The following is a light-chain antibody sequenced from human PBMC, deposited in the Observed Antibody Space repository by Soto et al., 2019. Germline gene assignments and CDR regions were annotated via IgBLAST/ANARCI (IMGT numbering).Light chain of an antibody. CDR3: HQRQRWPRT. J-gene: IGKJ1*01. CDR2: AAS. V-gene: IGKV3D-20*02. CDR1: QSVRSSY. Sequence: EIVFTQSPGTLSLSPGERATLSCRASQSVRSSYLAWYQQKPGQAPRLLIYAASSRATGIPGRFSGSGSGTDFTLTITRLEPEDFAFYYCHQRQRWPRTFGQGTKVDIK.